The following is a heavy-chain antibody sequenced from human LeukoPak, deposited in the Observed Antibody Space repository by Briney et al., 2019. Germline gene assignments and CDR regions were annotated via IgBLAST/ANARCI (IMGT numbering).Heavy chain of an antibody. CDR1: GFTFSSYW. CDR2: IKQDGSEK. V-gene: IGHV3-7*01. CDR3: ASPPHDSSYGY. D-gene: IGHD3-22*01. J-gene: IGHJ4*02. Sequence: GGSLRLSCAASGFTFSSYWMSWVRQAPGKGLEWVANIKQDGSEKYYVDSVKGRFTISRDNAKNSLYLQMNSLRAEDTAVYYCASPPHDSSYGYWGQGTLVTVSS.